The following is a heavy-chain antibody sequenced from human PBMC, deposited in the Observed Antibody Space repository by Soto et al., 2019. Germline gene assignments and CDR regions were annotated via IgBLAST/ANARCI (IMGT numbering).Heavy chain of an antibody. CDR2: IYYSGST. Sequence: PSETLSLTCTVSGGSISSYYWSWIRQPPGKELDGIGYIYYSGSTNHNPSLKSRVTISVDTSKNQFSLKLSSVTAADTAVYYCARVGGTVTTFYYYYYMDVWGKGTTVTVSS. CDR1: GGSISSYY. V-gene: IGHV4-59*01. CDR3: ARVGGTVTTFYYYYYMDV. D-gene: IGHD4-17*01. J-gene: IGHJ6*03.